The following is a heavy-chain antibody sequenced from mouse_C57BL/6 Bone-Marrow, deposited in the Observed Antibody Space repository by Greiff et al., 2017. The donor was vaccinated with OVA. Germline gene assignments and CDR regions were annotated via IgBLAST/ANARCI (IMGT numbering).Heavy chain of an antibody. CDR1: GYTFTDYY. CDR2: IFPGSGST. Sequence: VQLQQSGPELVKPGASVKISCKASGYTFTDYYINWVKQRPGQGLEWIGWIFPGSGSTYYNEKFKGKATLTVDKSSSTAYMLLSSLTSEDSAVYFCARVYYYGSNLFDYWGQGTTLTVSS. D-gene: IGHD1-1*01. J-gene: IGHJ2*01. V-gene: IGHV1-75*01. CDR3: ARVYYYGSNLFDY.